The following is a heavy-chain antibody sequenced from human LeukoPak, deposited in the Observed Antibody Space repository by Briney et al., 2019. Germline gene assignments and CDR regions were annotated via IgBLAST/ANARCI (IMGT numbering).Heavy chain of an antibody. CDR1: GYTFTGYY. J-gene: IGHJ4*02. Sequence: GASVKVSCKASGYTFTGYYMHWVRQAPGKGLEWMGGFDPEDGETIYAQKSQGRVTMTEDTSTDTAYMELSSLRSEDTAVYYCATWATGYSGYDWGQGTLVTVSS. V-gene: IGHV1-24*01. CDR3: ATWATGYSGYD. D-gene: IGHD5-12*01. CDR2: FDPEDGET.